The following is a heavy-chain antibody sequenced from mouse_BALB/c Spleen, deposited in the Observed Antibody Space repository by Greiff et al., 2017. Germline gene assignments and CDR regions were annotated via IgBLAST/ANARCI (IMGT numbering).Heavy chain of an antibody. Sequence: DVQLVESGGGLVKPGGSLKLSCAASGFTFSSYAMSWVRQTPEKRLEWVASISSGGSTYYPDSVKGRFTISRDNARNILYLQMSSLRSEDTAMYYCAREGLYYAMDYWGQGTSVTVSS. CDR3: AREGLYYAMDY. V-gene: IGHV5-6-5*01. CDR2: ISSGGST. J-gene: IGHJ4*01. CDR1: GFTFSSYA.